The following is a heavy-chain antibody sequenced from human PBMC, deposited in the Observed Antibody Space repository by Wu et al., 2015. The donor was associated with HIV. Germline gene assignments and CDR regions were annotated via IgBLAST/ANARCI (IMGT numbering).Heavy chain of an antibody. CDR2: IIPLFGTT. V-gene: IGHV1-69*05. D-gene: IGHD5-12*01. CDR3: ARNTDSVATSLYSLGV. Sequence: QDQLVQSGAEVKKPGSSVKISCKASGNTFNAINWLRQAPGQGLEWMGGIIPLFGTTEYAHIFQGRVTITTDESTSTAYMRLSSLTSADTAVYYCARNTDSVATSLYSLGVWGQGTVVTVSS. CDR1: GNTFNA. J-gene: IGHJ6*02.